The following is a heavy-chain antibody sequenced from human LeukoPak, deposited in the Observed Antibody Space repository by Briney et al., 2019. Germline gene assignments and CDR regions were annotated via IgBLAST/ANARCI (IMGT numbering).Heavy chain of an antibody. CDR2: ISSSSSYI. V-gene: IGHV3-21*01. Sequence: GGSLRLSCAASGFTFSSYSMTWVRQAPGKGLEWVSSISSSSSYIYYADSVKGRFTISRYNARNSLYLQMNSLRAEDTAVYYCAGGAGDYSSSWYWGQGTLVTVSS. D-gene: IGHD6-13*01. CDR3: AGGAGDYSSSWY. CDR1: GFTFSSYS. J-gene: IGHJ4*02.